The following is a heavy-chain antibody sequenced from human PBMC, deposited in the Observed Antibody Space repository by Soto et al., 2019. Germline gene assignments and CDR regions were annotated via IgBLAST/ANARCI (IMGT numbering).Heavy chain of an antibody. V-gene: IGHV5-51*03. CDR2: IFPAASDI. CDR3: ARRGYGGNEGYFDH. J-gene: IGHJ4*02. Sequence: EVQPLQSGAEVKKSGDSLNISCTGYGYSYNTYWIGWVRQMPGKGLEWMGVIFPAASDIRYSPSFQGQVTMSADKSISTAYLQWSSLKASDTAMYYCARRGYGGNEGYFDHWGQGTLVTVSS. D-gene: IGHD2-15*01. CDR1: GYSYNTYW.